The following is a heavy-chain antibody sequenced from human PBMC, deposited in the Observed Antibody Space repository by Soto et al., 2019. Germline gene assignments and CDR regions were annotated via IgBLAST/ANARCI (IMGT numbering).Heavy chain of an antibody. D-gene: IGHD3-10*01. CDR1: GFTFSRFE. CDR2: ISSSGSTA. Sequence: PGGSLRLSCAASGFTFSRFELHWVRQAPGKGLEWISYISSSGSTAYYAASVEGRFTISRDNANNSVYLQMDSLRAEDTALYYCTRAAWFPYLSFYWGQGALVTVSS. CDR3: TRAAWFPYLSFY. V-gene: IGHV3-48*03. J-gene: IGHJ4*02.